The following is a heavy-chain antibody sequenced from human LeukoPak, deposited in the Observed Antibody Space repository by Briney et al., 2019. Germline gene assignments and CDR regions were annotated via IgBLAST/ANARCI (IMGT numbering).Heavy chain of an antibody. CDR3: TEAHGHIIAAGNTGI. CDR2: ISDSGDNT. V-gene: IGHV3-23*01. D-gene: IGHD6-25*01. J-gene: IGHJ4*02. CDR1: GFTFSTNA. Sequence: PGGSLRLSCEASGFTFSTNAMSWVRQAPGKGLEWVSAISDSGDNTWYAGSVKGRFTISRDNAKNTLYLQMNTLRAEDTAVYYCTEAHGHIIAAGNTGIWGQGTLVTVSS.